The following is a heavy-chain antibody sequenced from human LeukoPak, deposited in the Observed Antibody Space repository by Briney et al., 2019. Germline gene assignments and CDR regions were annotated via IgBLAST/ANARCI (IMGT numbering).Heavy chain of an antibody. Sequence: GASVKVSCKASGYTFTGYYMHWVRQAPGQGLEWMGWINPNSGGTNYAQKFQGRVTMTRDTSISTAYMELSRLRSDDTAVYYCAIKRVWIQLWDVSGFDPWGQGTLVTVSS. CDR2: INPNSGGT. CDR1: GYTFTGYY. D-gene: IGHD5-18*01. J-gene: IGHJ5*02. CDR3: AIKRVWIQLWDVSGFDP. V-gene: IGHV1-2*02.